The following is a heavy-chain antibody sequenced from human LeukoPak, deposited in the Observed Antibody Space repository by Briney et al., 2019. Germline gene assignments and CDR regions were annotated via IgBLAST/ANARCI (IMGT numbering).Heavy chain of an antibody. CDR2: ISYDGSNK. V-gene: IGHV3-30*01. D-gene: IGHD3-10*01. CDR3: ARELRGSGSCDY. CDR1: GFTFSSYA. J-gene: IGHJ4*02. Sequence: PGGSLRLSCAASGFTFSSYAMHWVRQAPGKGLEWVAVISYDGSNKYYADSVKGRFTISRDNSKNTLYLQMNSLRAEDTAVYYCARELRGSGSCDYWGQGTLVTVSS.